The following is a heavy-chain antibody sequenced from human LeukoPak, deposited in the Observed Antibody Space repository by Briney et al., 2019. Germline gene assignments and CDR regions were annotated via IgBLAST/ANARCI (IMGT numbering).Heavy chain of an antibody. CDR3: ARLHRGEEAFDI. J-gene: IGHJ3*02. CDR1: GGSISSDC. Sequence: SETLSLTCTVSGGSISSDCWSWIRQPPGKGLEWIGYIYYSGSTNYNPSLKSRVTISVDTSKNQFSLKLSSVTTADTAVYYCARLHRGEEAFDIWGQGTMVTVSS. V-gene: IGHV4-59*01. CDR2: IYYSGST.